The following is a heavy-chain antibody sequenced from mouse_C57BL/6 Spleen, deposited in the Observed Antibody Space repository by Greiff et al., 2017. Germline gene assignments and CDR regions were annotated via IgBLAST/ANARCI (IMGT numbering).Heavy chain of an antibody. CDR1: GFSLTSYG. Sequence: VQLQESGPGLVAPSQSLSITCTVSGFSLTSYGVHWVRQPPGKGLEWLVVIWSDGSTTYNSALKSRLSISKDNSKSQVFLKMNSLQTDDTAMYYCARHEDYGNYYAMDYWGQGTSVTVSS. CDR2: IWSDGST. D-gene: IGHD2-1*01. V-gene: IGHV2-6-1*01. CDR3: ARHEDYGNYYAMDY. J-gene: IGHJ4*01.